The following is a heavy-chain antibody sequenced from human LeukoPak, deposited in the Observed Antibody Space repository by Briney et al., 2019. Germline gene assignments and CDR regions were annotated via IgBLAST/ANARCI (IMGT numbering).Heavy chain of an antibody. CDR2: ISPISGST. J-gene: IGHJ4*02. CDR1: GYDFTSYY. Sequence: ASVNVSCKASGYDFTSYYMQWLRQAAAQGLDWMAIISPISGSTSFAQKFQGRLSMTRDTSTSTVYMELRSLRSEDTAVYYCARGSSTAVVILDPYYFDSWGQGTLVTVSS. CDR3: ARGSSTAVVILDPYYFDS. D-gene: IGHD3-22*01. V-gene: IGHV1-46*01.